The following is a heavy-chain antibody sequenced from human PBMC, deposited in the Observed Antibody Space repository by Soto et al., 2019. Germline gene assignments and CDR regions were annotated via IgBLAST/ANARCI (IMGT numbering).Heavy chain of an antibody. Sequence: EVQRLESGGGLVQPGGSLRLSCAASGFTFRTYAMSWVRQAPGKGLEWVSAISGSGGSTYYADSVKGRFTISRDNSKNTLYLQMNSLRAEDTAVHYCAKNWDTTSSSSSHWGQGTLVTVSS. J-gene: IGHJ4*02. CDR1: GFTFRTYA. V-gene: IGHV3-23*01. CDR2: ISGSGGST. CDR3: AKNWDTTSSSSSH. D-gene: IGHD6-6*01.